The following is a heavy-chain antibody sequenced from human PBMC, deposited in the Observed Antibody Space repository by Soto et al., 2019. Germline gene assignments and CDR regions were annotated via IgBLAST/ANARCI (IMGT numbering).Heavy chain of an antibody. V-gene: IGHV3-21*01. CDR2: ISSSSSSM. CDR3: ARGTISGVVPGYYYMDV. Sequence: GGSLRLSCAASGFTFSSYSMNWVRQAPGKGLEWVSCISSSSSSMYYADSLKGRFTISRDNAKNSLYLQMNSLRAEDTAVYYCARGTISGVVPGYYYMDVWGKGTTVTVSS. D-gene: IGHD3-3*01. J-gene: IGHJ6*03. CDR1: GFTFSSYS.